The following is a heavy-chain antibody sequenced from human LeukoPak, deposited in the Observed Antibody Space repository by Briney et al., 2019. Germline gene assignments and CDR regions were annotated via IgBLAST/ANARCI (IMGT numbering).Heavy chain of an antibody. Sequence: PGGSLRLSCAGSGFTFSSYGMHWVRQAPGKGLEWVAVIWYDGSNKYYADSVKGRFTISRDNSKNTLYLQMNSLRAEDTAVYYCARDRALELPPRGFDPWGQGTLVTVSS. CDR1: GFTFSSYG. CDR2: IWYDGSNK. J-gene: IGHJ5*02. V-gene: IGHV3-33*01. D-gene: IGHD1-7*01. CDR3: ARDRALELPPRGFDP.